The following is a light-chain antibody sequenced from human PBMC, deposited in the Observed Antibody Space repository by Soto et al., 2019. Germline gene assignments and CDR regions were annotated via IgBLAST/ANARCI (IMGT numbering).Light chain of an antibody. J-gene: IGLJ2*01. CDR2: EVT. Sequence: QSVLTQPASVSGSPGQSITISCTGTRSDVGSYHLVSWYQQHPGKAPKLMIYEVTKRPSGVSNRFSGSKSGNTASLTISGLQAEDEADSHCCSYAGSDNLVFGGGTKLTVL. CDR3: CSYAGSDNLV. V-gene: IGLV2-23*02. CDR1: RSDVGSYHL.